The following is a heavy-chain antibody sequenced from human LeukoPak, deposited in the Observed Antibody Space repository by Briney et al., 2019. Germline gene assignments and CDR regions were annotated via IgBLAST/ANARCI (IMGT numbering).Heavy chain of an antibody. CDR3: AKSDRFGVVNYDY. D-gene: IGHD3-3*01. J-gene: IGHJ4*02. V-gene: IGHV3-23*01. CDR2: ISGSGGST. CDR1: GFTFDDYG. Sequence: QPGGSLRLSCAASGFTFDDYGMSWVRQAPGKGLEWVSAISGSGGSTYYADSVKGRFTISRDNSKNTLYLQMNSLRAEDTAVYYCAKSDRFGVVNYDYWGQGTLVTVSS.